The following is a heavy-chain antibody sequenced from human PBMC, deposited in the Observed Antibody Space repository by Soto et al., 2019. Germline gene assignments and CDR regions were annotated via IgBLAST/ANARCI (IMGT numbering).Heavy chain of an antibody. D-gene: IGHD3-3*01. Sequence: LRLSCEASGFTFSSYAMSWVRQAPGTGLERVSAISGSGGSTYYADSVKGRFTISRDNSKNTLHLQMNSLRAEDTAGYYCAQDWVHYDFWSGYSGKGYYYYGMDVWGQGTTVTVSS. CDR2: ISGSGGST. CDR1: GFTFSSYA. CDR3: AQDWVHYDFWSGYSGKGYYYYGMDV. J-gene: IGHJ6*02. V-gene: IGHV3-23*01.